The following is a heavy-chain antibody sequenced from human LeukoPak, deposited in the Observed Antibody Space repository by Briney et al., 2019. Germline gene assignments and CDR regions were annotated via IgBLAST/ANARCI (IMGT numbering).Heavy chain of an antibody. CDR1: GYSISSGYY. D-gene: IGHD5-18*01. V-gene: IGHV4-38-2*02. CDR3: ARSYSYGLSYYYYYGMDV. CDR2: IYHSGST. J-gene: IGHJ6*02. Sequence: SETLSLTCTVSGYSISSGYYWGWIRQPPGKGLEWIGSIYHSGSTYYNPSLKSRVTISVDTSKNQFSLKLSSVTAADTAVYYCARSYSYGLSYYYYYGMDVWGQGTTVTVSS.